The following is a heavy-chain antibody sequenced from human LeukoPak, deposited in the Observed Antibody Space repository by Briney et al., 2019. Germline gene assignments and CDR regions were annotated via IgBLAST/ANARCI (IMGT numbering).Heavy chain of an antibody. Sequence: ASVKVSCKASGYTFTSYGISWVRQAPGQGLEWMGWISAYNGNTNYAQKLQGRVTMTTDTSISTAYMELSRLRSDDTAVYYCARESYDSSGYFSPLVDYWGQGTLVTVSS. CDR1: GYTFTSYG. CDR3: ARESYDSSGYFSPLVDY. D-gene: IGHD3-22*01. V-gene: IGHV1-18*01. CDR2: ISAYNGNT. J-gene: IGHJ4*02.